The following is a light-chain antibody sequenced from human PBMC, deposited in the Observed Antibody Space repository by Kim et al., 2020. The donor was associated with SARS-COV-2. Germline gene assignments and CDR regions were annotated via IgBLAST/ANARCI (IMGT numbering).Light chain of an antibody. CDR3: SSYAGSNNLV. Sequence: PSVPISCPGTSSYVVGYSYVSWYQQHPGKAPKLMIYEVSKRPSGVPDRFSGSKSGNTASLTVSGLQAEDEADYYCSSYAGSNNLVFGGGTQLTVL. J-gene: IGLJ2*01. CDR1: SSYVVGYSY. CDR2: EVS. V-gene: IGLV2-8*01.